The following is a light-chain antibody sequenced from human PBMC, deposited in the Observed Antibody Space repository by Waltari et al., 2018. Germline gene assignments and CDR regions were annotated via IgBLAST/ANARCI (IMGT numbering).Light chain of an antibody. Sequence: DIVMTQSPDSLAVSLGERATINCKSSQSVLYSSNNKNYLAWYQQKAGKPPKLLIYWASTRDSGVPDRFRGSGSGTEFTLTISSLQAEDVAVYYCHQYYATPPDGKTFGQGTKVEIK. CDR1: QSVLYSSNNKNY. CDR3: HQYYATPPDGKT. V-gene: IGKV4-1*01. CDR2: WAS. J-gene: IGKJ1*01.